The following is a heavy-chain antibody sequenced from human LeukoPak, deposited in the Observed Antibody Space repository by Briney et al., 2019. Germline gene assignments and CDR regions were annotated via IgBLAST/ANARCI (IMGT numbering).Heavy chain of an antibody. J-gene: IGHJ4*02. Sequence: PGGSLRLSCAASGFTFSSYGMHWVRQAPGKGLEWVAFIRYDGSNKYFADSVKGRFTISRDNSKNTLYVQMNSLRAEDTAVYYCAKSDVVVTAKLDYWGQGTLVTVSS. D-gene: IGHD2-21*02. V-gene: IGHV3-30*02. CDR1: GFTFSSYG. CDR2: IRYDGSNK. CDR3: AKSDVVVTAKLDY.